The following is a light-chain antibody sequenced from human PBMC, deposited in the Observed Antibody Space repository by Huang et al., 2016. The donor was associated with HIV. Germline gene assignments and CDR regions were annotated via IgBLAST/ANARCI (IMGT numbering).Light chain of an antibody. J-gene: IGKJ2*01. Sequence: EIVLTQSPGTLSLSPGERATLSCRASQSFRNTFLAGYQQKPGQAPRLLSYGACNRATGIPDRFSGGGSGTDFTLTISRLEPEDFAVYHCQQYDSSPMYTFGQGTKLEIK. CDR1: QSFRNTF. CDR2: GAC. CDR3: QQYDSSPMYT. V-gene: IGKV3-20*01.